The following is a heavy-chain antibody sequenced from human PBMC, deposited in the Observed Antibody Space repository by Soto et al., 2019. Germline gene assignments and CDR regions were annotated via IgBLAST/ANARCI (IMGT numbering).Heavy chain of an antibody. CDR3: ARDTPQPDY. V-gene: IGHV1-18*01. J-gene: IGHJ4*02. Sequence: QVQLVQSGAEVKKPGASVKVSCKASGYTFASYAISWMRQAPGQGLEWMGWINHYNGNTNYAQKRQGRVTMTTDPSTSTAYMELRSRRSDDTAVYYCARDTPQPDYWGQGKLVTVSS. D-gene: IGHD1-1*01. CDR2: INHYNGNT. CDR1: GYTFASYA.